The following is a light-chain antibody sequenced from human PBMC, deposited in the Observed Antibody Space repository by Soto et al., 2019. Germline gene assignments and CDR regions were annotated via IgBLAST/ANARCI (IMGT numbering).Light chain of an antibody. CDR2: DAS. V-gene: IGKV3-11*01. CDR1: QSVTSNY. Sequence: LKQSPGTLSLTPGERATLSCRASQSVTSNYLAWYQQKPGQAPRLLIYDASNRATGIPARFSGSGSGTDFTLTISSLEPEDFAVYYCQQRSNWPITFGQGTRLEI. J-gene: IGKJ5*01. CDR3: QQRSNWPIT.